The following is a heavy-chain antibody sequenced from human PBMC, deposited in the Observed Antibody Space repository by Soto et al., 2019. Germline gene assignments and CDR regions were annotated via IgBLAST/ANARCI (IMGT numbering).Heavy chain of an antibody. CDR1: GFIFSDSA. Sequence: PGGSLRLSCAASGFIFSDSAIHWVRQASGRGLEWVGRIRNTANNYATAYAASVKGRFTISRDDSKNTAYLQLNSLETEDTAIYYCTRHTDGRYFDRPLDYWGQGTLVTVSS. CDR3: TRHTDGRYFDRPLDY. V-gene: IGHV3-73*01. CDR2: IRNTANNYAT. J-gene: IGHJ4*02. D-gene: IGHD3-9*01.